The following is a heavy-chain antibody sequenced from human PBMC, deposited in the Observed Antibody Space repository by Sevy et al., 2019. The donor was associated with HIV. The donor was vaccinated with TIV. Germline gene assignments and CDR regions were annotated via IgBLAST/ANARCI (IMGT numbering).Heavy chain of an antibody. D-gene: IGHD3-22*01. CDR3: AREHSGGSYYFDN. V-gene: IGHV3-21*01. CDR2: ITSSSGYI. J-gene: IGHJ5*02. Sequence: ESLKISCAASGFTFNTYTMNWVRQTPGKGLEWVSSITSSSGYIYYADSVKGRFAISRDNGENSLYLQMDSLRVEDTGVYYCAREHSGGSYYFDNWGQGAQVTVSS. CDR1: GFTFNTYT.